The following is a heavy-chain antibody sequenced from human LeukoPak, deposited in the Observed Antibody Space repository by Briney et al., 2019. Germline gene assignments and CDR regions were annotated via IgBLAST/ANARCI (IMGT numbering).Heavy chain of an antibody. J-gene: IGHJ6*03. Sequence: GGSLRLSCAASGFTFSDYYMSWIRQAPGKGLEWVSYISSSGSTIYYADSVKGRFTISRDNAKNSLYLQMNSLRAEDTAVYYCARESIGRSGYWNYANYMDVWGKGTTVTVSS. D-gene: IGHD1-7*01. CDR3: ARESIGRSGYWNYANYMDV. CDR2: ISSSGSTI. V-gene: IGHV3-11*01. CDR1: GFTFSDYY.